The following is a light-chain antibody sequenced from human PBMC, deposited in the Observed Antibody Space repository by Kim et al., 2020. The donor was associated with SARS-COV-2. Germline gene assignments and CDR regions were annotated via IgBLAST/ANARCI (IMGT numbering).Light chain of an antibody. Sequence: EIVMTQSPATLSVSPGERATLSCRASQSVSSNLAWYQQKPGQAPRLLIYGASTRATGIPARFSGGGSGIEFTLTISSLQSEDFAVYYCQQYNNWRPYTFGQGTKLEI. J-gene: IGKJ2*01. CDR1: QSVSSN. V-gene: IGKV3-15*01. CDR2: GAS. CDR3: QQYNNWRPYT.